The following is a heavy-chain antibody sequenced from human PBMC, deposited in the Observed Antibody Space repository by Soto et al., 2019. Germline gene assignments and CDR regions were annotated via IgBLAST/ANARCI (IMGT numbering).Heavy chain of an antibody. J-gene: IGHJ3*02. CDR2: ISSSSSTI. CDR3: ARVHYYYDSSGYYHGRAFDI. Sequence: HPGGSLRLSCAASGFTFSSYSMNWVRQAPGKGLEWVSYISSSSSTIYYADSVKGRFTISRDNAKNSLYLQMNSLRDEDTAVYYCARVHYYYDSSGYYHGRAFDIWGQGTMVTVSS. CDR1: GFTFSSYS. V-gene: IGHV3-48*02. D-gene: IGHD3-22*01.